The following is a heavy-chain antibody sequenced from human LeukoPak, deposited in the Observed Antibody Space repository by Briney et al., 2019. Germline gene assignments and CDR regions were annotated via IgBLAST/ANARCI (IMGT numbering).Heavy chain of an antibody. Sequence: PSETLSLTXTVSGGSISSSSYYWGWIRQPPGKGLEWIGSIYYSGSTYYNPSLKSRVTISVDTSKNQFSLKLSSVTAADTAVYYCARVNYYDSGGTDYWGQGTLVTVSS. CDR1: GGSISSSSYY. CDR3: ARVNYYDSGGTDY. J-gene: IGHJ4*02. D-gene: IGHD3-22*01. V-gene: IGHV4-39*01. CDR2: IYYSGST.